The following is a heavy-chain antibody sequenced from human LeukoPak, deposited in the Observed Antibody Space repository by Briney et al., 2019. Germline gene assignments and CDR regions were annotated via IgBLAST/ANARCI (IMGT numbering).Heavy chain of an antibody. CDR1: GFTFSGSA. D-gene: IGHD2-2*01. CDR3: TRHSDAYCSRANCYVDNFYGLDV. Sequence: GGSLKPSCAASGFTFSGSAMHWVRQASGKGLEWVGRIRSRANSYVTAYAAAVTGRFIISRDDSSDTAYLQMNSLTTEDTAVYYCTRHSDAYCSRANCYVDNFYGLDVWGQGTRVTVSS. CDR2: IRSRANSYVT. J-gene: IGHJ6*02. V-gene: IGHV3-73*01.